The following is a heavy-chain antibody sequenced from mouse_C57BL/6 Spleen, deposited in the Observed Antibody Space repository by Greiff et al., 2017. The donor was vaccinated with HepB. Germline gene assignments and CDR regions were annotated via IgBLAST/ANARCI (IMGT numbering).Heavy chain of an antibody. Sequence: DVKLVESGGDLVKPGGSLKISCAASGFTFSSYGMSWVRQTPDKRLEWVATISSGGSYTYYPDSVKGRFTITRDNAKNTLYLKMSSLKSEDTAMYYCARRPTTVVHWYFDVWGTGTTVTVSS. D-gene: IGHD1-1*01. J-gene: IGHJ1*03. CDR3: ARRPTTVVHWYFDV. CDR2: ISSGGSYT. CDR1: GFTFSSYG. V-gene: IGHV5-6*02.